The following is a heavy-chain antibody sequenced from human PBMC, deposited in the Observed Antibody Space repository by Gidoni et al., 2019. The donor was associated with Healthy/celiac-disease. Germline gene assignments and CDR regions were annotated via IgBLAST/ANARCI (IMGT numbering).Heavy chain of an antibody. J-gene: IGHJ4*02. CDR3: ARFDYGDAPLFDY. CDR2: INPSGST. Sequence: QVQLQQWGAGLLKPSETLSLTCAVYGGSFSGYYWSWIRQPPGKGLEWIGQINPSGSTNYNPSLKSRVTISVDTSKNQFSLKLSSVTAADTAVYYCARFDYGDAPLFDYWGQGTLVTVSS. V-gene: IGHV4-34*01. D-gene: IGHD4-17*01. CDR1: GGSFSGYY.